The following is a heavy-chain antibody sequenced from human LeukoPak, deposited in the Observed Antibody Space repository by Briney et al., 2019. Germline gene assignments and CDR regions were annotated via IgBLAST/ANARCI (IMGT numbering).Heavy chain of an antibody. CDR2: IDTGVNK. V-gene: IGHV3-53*01. CDR1: GFTVSNNY. Sequence: QPWGSLRLSCAASGFTVSNNYMSWVRQAPGKGLEWVSIIDTGVNKYYADSVKGRFTMSRENSKNTLYLQMNSLRAEDTAVYYCARDLNYWGQGTLVTVPS. CDR3: ARDLNY. J-gene: IGHJ4*02.